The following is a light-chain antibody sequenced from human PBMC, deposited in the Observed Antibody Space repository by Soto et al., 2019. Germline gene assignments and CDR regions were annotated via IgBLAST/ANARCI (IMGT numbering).Light chain of an antibody. CDR3: QQFYDLPIT. CDR2: DAS. Sequence: DIQMTQSPSALSASAGDRGTITCQASQDISDVLNWYQQQPGKAPKVLSYDASKLQTGVPSRFSGRGSGKDFTFTISSPQPDDSGTYYCQQFYDLPITFGQGTRLEI. V-gene: IGKV1-33*01. J-gene: IGKJ5*01. CDR1: QDISDV.